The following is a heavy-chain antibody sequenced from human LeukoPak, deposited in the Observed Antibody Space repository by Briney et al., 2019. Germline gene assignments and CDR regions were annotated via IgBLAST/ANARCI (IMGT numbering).Heavy chain of an antibody. CDR1: GFTFSNHW. D-gene: IGHD4-23*01. CDR3: ARDSYGGNGH. CDR2: IKQDGSEK. Sequence: GGALRLSCAASGFTFSNHWMRWVRQAPGKGLEGVANIKQDGSEKYYVVSVKGRFTISRDNAKNSLYVEMNSLRAEDTAVYYCARDSYGGNGHWGQGSLVSVCS. J-gene: IGHJ4*02. V-gene: IGHV3-7*01.